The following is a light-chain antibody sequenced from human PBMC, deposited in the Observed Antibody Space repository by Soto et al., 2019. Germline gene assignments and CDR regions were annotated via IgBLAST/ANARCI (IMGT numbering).Light chain of an antibody. CDR2: EVT. CDR1: SSDVGGYNY. Sequence: QSALTQPRSVSGSPGQSVTISCTGTSSDVGGYNYVSWYQQHPGKAPKVIIFEVTNRPSGVPDRFSGSKSGTSASLAITGLQAEDEADYYCQSYDSSLSAVVFGGGTKLTVL. J-gene: IGLJ2*01. CDR3: QSYDSSLSAVV. V-gene: IGLV2-11*01.